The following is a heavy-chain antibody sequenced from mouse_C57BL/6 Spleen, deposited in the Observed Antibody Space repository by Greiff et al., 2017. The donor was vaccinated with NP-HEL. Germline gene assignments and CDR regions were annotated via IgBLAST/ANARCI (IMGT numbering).Heavy chain of an antibody. CDR2: IHPNSGST. CDR1: GYTFTSYW. V-gene: IGHV1-64*01. J-gene: IGHJ4*01. Sequence: QVQLQQPGAELVKPGASVKLSCKASGYTFTSYWMHWVKQRPGQGLEWIGMIHPNSGSTNYNEKFKSKATLTVDKASSTAYMQLSSLTSEDSAVYYCARSVITTSLYYAMDYWGQGTSVTVSS. D-gene: IGHD2-4*01. CDR3: ARSVITTSLYYAMDY.